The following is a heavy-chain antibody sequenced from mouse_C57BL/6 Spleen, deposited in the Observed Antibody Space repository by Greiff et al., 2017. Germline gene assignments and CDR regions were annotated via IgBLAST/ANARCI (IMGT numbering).Heavy chain of an antibody. Sequence: VQLQQSGAELVKPGASVKLSCTASGYNIKDYYMHWVKQRTEQGLEWIGRIYPEDGDTKYAPKFKGKATLTADTSSNTAYLQLSSLTSEDTAVYYCASRDYYGSKGDCWGPGTTLTVSS. CDR1: GYNIKDYY. CDR3: ASRDYYGSKGDC. CDR2: IYPEDGDT. D-gene: IGHD1-1*01. J-gene: IGHJ2*01. V-gene: IGHV14-2*01.